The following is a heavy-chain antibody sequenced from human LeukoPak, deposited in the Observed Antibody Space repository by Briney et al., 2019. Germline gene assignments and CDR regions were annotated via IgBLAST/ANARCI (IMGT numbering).Heavy chain of an antibody. D-gene: IGHD3-22*01. CDR1: GYSFTSYW. CDR3: ARSSDSSGFYDYFDY. J-gene: IGHJ4*02. CDR2: IYPGDSDT. V-gene: IGHV5-51*01. Sequence: GESLQISCECSGYSFTSYWIGWVRQMPGKGLEWVAIIYPGDSDTIYSPSFQGLVTISADNSISTAYLQWSSLKATDTAMYYCARSSDSSGFYDYFDYWGQGTLVTVSS.